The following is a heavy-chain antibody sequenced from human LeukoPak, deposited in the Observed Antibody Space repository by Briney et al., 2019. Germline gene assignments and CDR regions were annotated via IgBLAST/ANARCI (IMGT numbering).Heavy chain of an antibody. V-gene: IGHV4-31*03. Sequence: SQTLSLTCTVSGGSISSGGYYWSWIRQHPGKGLEWTGYIYYSESTYYNPSLKSRVTISVDTSKNQFSLKLSSVTAADTAVYYCAREERFYYFDYWGRGTLVTVSS. D-gene: IGHD3-10*01. CDR3: AREERFYYFDY. CDR2: IYYSEST. CDR1: GGSISSGGYY. J-gene: IGHJ4*02.